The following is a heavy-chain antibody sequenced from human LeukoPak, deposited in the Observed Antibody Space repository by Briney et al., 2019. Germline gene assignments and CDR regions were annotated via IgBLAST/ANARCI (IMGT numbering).Heavy chain of an antibody. D-gene: IGHD3-10*01. J-gene: IGHJ6*03. V-gene: IGHV4-4*07. CDR2: IYTSGST. CDR1: GGSISSYY. Sequence: PSETLSLTCTASGGSISSYYWSWIRQPAGKGLEWIGRIYTSGSTNYNPSLKSRVTMSVDTSKNQFSLKLSSVTAADTAVYYCARMGMVRAKPTYYYYYYMDVWGKGTTVTISS. CDR3: ARMGMVRAKPTYYYYYYMDV.